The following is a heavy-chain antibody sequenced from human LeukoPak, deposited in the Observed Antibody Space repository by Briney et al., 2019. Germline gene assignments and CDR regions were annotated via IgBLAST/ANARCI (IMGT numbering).Heavy chain of an antibody. V-gene: IGHV3-9*01. CDR1: GFTFDDYA. CDR2: ISWNSGSI. D-gene: IGHD1-1*01. CDR3: AKGGTYSGRFDY. J-gene: IGHJ4*02. Sequence: GGSLRLSCAASGFTFDDYAMHWVRQAPGKGLEWVSGISWNSGSIGYADSVKGLFTISRDNAKNSLYLQMNSLRAEDTALYYCAKGGTYSGRFDYWGQGTLVTVSS.